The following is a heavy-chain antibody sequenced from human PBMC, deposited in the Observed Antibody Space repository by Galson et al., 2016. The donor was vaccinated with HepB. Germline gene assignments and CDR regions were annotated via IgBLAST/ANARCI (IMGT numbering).Heavy chain of an antibody. V-gene: IGHV1-69*06. J-gene: IGHJ6*02. Sequence: SVKVSCKASGGSFSTLAFSWVRQAPGQGLEWMGGFVPIVDTANYAPRFQGRLTITADKSTSTAYMELSSLRSEDTAIYYCATDDNTNRKTYYFYGMDVWGQGTTVTVSS. CDR3: ATDDNTNRKTYYFYGMDV. CDR1: GGSFSTLA. D-gene: IGHD3-10*01. CDR2: FVPIVDTA.